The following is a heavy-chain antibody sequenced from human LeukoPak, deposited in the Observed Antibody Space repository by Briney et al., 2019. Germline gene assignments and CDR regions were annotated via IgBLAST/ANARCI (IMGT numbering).Heavy chain of an antibody. Sequence: SQTLSLTCAISGDSVSSNSAAWNWIRQSPSRGLEWLGRTYYRSKWYNDYAVSVKSRITINPDTSKNQFSLQLNSVTPEDTAVYYCARGGFDTAMVNYYYYYMDVWGKGTTVTVSS. V-gene: IGHV6-1*01. CDR2: TYYRSKWYN. J-gene: IGHJ6*03. D-gene: IGHD5-18*01. CDR1: GDSVSSNSAA. CDR3: ARGGFDTAMVNYYYYYMDV.